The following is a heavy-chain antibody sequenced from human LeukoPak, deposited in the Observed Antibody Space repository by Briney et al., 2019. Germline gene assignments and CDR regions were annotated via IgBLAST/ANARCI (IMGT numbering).Heavy chain of an antibody. CDR2: LSYWNH. CDR3: ARHGILTDHSITH. V-gene: IGHV4-39*01. D-gene: IGHD3-9*01. CDR1: GGSNTSNTL. Sequence: SETLSLTCTVSGGSNTSNTLLGLDPPAPREGAGVDWDCLSYWNHHYNPSLKSRITISVDTSKNHFSLNLNSVTAADTAVYYCARHGILTDHSITHWGQGILVTVSS. J-gene: IGHJ4*02.